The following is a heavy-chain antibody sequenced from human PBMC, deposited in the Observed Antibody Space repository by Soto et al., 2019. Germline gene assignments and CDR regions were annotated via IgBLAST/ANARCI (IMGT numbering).Heavy chain of an antibody. Sequence: PGCSLILSCAASGFTFTSYGMHWVRQAPGKGLEWVAAISYDGSNKYYVDSVRGRFTISRDNSKNTVYLQMNSLRAEDTAVYYCAKPYSGSHKKTFEDWGQGSLVTV. CDR1: GFTFTSYG. J-gene: IGHJ4*01. D-gene: IGHD1-26*01. CDR3: AKPYSGSHKKTFED. CDR2: ISYDGSNK. V-gene: IGHV3-30*18.